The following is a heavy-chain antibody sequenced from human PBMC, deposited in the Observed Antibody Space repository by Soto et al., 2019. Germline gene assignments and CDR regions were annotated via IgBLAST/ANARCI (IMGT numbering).Heavy chain of an antibody. CDR3: ARRASR. CDR2: IHPSGQPI. Sequence: GGSLRLSCAVSGFTFSSSEMYWVRQAPGKGLESISYIHPSGQPIFYADSVKGRFTISRDNANNSLFLQMNSLRAEDTAVYYCARRASRWGQGTMVTVSS. D-gene: IGHD1-26*01. CDR1: GFTFSSSE. V-gene: IGHV3-48*03. J-gene: IGHJ3*01.